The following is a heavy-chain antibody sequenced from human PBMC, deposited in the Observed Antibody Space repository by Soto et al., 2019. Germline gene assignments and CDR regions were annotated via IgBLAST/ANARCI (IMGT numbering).Heavy chain of an antibody. J-gene: IGHJ4*02. CDR3: ARISDVDSGYATYYFDY. CDR2: INHSGST. D-gene: IGHD5-12*01. Sequence: PSGTLSLTCAVYGGSFSGYYRSWIRQTPGKGLEWIREINHSGSTNYNPSLKSRVTISVDTSKNQFSLKLSSVTAADTAVYYCARISDVDSGYATYYFDYWGQGTLVTVSS. CDR1: GGSFSGYY. V-gene: IGHV4-34*01.